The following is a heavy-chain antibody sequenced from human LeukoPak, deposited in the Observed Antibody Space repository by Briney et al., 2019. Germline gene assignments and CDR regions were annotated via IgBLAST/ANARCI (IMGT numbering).Heavy chain of an antibody. D-gene: IGHD3-3*01. Sequence: PGGSLRLSCAASGFTFSTYLMHWVRQAPGKGLDWVAIIWHDGSTKYYADSAKGRFTISRDNSKNTLYLEMNSLRAEDTALYFCAKSNGEWSRQHAFDFWGQGTMVTVSS. CDR2: IWHDGSTK. J-gene: IGHJ3*01. V-gene: IGHV3-33*06. CDR3: AKSNGEWSRQHAFDF. CDR1: GFTFSTYL.